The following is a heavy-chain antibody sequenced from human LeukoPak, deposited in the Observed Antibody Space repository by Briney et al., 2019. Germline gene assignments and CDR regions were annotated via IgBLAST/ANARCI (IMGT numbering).Heavy chain of an antibody. CDR1: GYTFTGYY. J-gene: IGHJ4*02. CDR3: ARATYSSSWYPY. V-gene: IGHV1-2*06. Sequence: GASVKVSCKASGYTFTGYYMHWVRRAPGQGLEWMGRINPNSGGTNYAQKFQGRVTMTRDTSISTAYMELSRLRSDDTAVYYCARATYSSSWYPYWGQGTLVTVSS. CDR2: INPNSGGT. D-gene: IGHD6-13*01.